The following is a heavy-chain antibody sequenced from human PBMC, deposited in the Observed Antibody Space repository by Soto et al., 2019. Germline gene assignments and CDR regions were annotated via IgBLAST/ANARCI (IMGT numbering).Heavy chain of an antibody. J-gene: IGHJ3*02. D-gene: IGHD1-26*01. V-gene: IGHV3-23*01. CDR1: GFTFSSYA. CDR3: AKGVVGAPYAFDI. Sequence: GGSLRLSCAASGFTFSSYAMSWVCQAPGKGLEWVSAISGSGGSTYYADSVKGRFTISRDNSKNTLYLQMNSLRAEDTAVYYCAKGVVGAPYAFDIWGQGTMVTVSS. CDR2: ISGSGGST.